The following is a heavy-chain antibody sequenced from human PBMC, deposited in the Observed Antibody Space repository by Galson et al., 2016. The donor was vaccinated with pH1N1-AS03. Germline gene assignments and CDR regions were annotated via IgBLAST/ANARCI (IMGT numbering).Heavy chain of an antibody. J-gene: IGHJ4*02. CDR1: GFTFSSYA. Sequence: SLRLSCAVGGFTFSSYAMFWVRQAPGKGLEYVSVISGNGFSTYYANSVKDRFTVSRDNSKNTLYLQMGSLRVEDMAVYHCARGPVSYANYWFPPPDYWGQGTLVTVSS. CDR3: ARGPVSYANYWFPPPDY. CDR2: ISGNGFST. V-gene: IGHV3-64*01. D-gene: IGHD4/OR15-4a*01.